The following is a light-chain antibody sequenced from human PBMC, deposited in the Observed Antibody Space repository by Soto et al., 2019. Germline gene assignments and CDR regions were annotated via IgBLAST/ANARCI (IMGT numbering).Light chain of an antibody. CDR2: DAS. J-gene: IGKJ1*01. CDR3: QESNNWPKT. CDR1: QSVSSS. V-gene: IGKV3-15*01. Sequence: EIVLTQSPATLSVSPGETATLSCRASQSVSSSLAWYQQKPGQAPRPLISDASTRAAGLPDRFSGSGSGTEFTLTSSSLQSEDFAVYFCQESNNWPKTFGQGTKVDIK.